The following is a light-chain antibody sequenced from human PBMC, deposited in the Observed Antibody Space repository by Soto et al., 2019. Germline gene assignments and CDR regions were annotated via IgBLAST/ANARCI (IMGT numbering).Light chain of an antibody. CDR1: SSNIGAGYD. Sequence: SVLTQPPPLSGAPGQSVTISCTGSSSNIGAGYDVHWYQHIPGTAPKLLIYGNNNRPSGVPDRFSGSKSVTSVSLAITGLQAEDEADYYCQSYESRPSGYVFGTGTKVTVL. V-gene: IGLV1-40*01. J-gene: IGLJ1*01. CDR3: QSYESRPSGYV. CDR2: GNN.